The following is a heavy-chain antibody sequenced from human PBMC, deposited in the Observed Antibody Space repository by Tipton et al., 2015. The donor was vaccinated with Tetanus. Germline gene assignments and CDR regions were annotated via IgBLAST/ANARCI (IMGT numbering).Heavy chain of an antibody. CDR3: ARANYDFPKKGPFDS. CDR1: GFAFSNYK. D-gene: IGHD3-3*01. J-gene: IGHJ4*02. Sequence: LRLSCSASGFAFSNYKMNWVRQAPGKGLEWLAYVSSSGASNSDYFLKSRITVSRDTSKNQFSLRLASVTAADTAVYYCARANYDFPKKGPFDSWGQGTLVIVSS. V-gene: IGHV4-59*01. CDR2: VSSSGAS.